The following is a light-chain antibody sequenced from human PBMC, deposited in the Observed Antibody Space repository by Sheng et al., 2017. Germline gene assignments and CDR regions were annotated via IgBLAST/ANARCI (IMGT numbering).Light chain of an antibody. Sequence: EIVMTQSPATLSVSPGERATLSCRASQSVSSSLAWYQQKPGQAPRLLIHGASTRATGIPARFSGSGSGTEFTLTISSLQSEDFAVYYCQQYDKWPLPFGGGTKVEIK. CDR2: GAS. V-gene: IGKV3-15*01. J-gene: IGKJ4*01. CDR3: QQYDKWPLP. CDR1: QSVSSS.